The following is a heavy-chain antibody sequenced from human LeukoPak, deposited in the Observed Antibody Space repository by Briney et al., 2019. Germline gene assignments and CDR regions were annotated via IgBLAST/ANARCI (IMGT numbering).Heavy chain of an antibody. Sequence: GGSLRLSCAASGFTFDDYAMHWVRQAPGKGLEWVSLISWDGGSTYYADSVKGRFTISRDNSKNSLYLQMNSLRAEDTALYYCAKDSNIYERLIDYWGQGTLVTVSS. D-gene: IGHD2/OR15-2a*01. V-gene: IGHV3-43D*03. J-gene: IGHJ4*02. CDR2: ISWDGGST. CDR3: AKDSNIYERLIDY. CDR1: GFTFDDYA.